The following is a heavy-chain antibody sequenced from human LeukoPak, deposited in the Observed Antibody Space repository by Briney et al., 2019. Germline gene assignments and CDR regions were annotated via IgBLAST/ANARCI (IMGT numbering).Heavy chain of an antibody. CDR2: INTNTGNP. CDR3: ARDPMGNYYQHNWFDP. Sequence: GASVKVSCKASGYTFTSYAMNWVRQAPGQGLEWMGWINTNTGNPTYAQGFTGRFVFSLDTSVSTAYLQISSLKAEDTAVYYCARDPMGNYYQHNWFDPWGQGTLVTVSS. D-gene: IGHD3-22*01. CDR1: GYTFTSYA. J-gene: IGHJ5*02. V-gene: IGHV7-4-1*02.